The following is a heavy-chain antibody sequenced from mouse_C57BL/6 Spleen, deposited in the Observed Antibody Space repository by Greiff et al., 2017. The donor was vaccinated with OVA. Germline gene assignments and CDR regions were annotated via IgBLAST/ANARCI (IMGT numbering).Heavy chain of an antibody. CDR2: INYDGSST. J-gene: IGHJ3*01. V-gene: IGHV5-16*01. CDR1: GFTFSDYY. CDR3: ARWEYDGFAY. Sequence: EVQLVESEGGLVQPGSSMKLSCTASGFTFSDYYMAWVRQVPEKGLEWVANINYDGSSTYYLDSLKSRFIISRDNAKNILYLQMSSLKSEDTATYYCARWEYDGFAYWGQGTLVTVSA. D-gene: IGHD2-14*01.